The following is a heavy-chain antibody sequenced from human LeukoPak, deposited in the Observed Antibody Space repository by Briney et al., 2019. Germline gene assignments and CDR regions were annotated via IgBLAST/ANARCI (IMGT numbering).Heavy chain of an antibody. CDR2: IAYDGGNK. D-gene: IGHD3-22*01. CDR3: ARDSSPWYYYDRSGSNGFDP. Sequence: PGRSLRLSCAASGFAFSSYAIHWVGQAPVKGLEWVAVIAYDGGNKYYVDSVKGRFTISRDNSKNTLFLQMNSLRAEDTAVYYCARDSSPWYYYDRSGSNGFDPWGQGTLVTVSS. CDR1: GFAFSSYA. J-gene: IGHJ5*02. V-gene: IGHV3-30-3*01.